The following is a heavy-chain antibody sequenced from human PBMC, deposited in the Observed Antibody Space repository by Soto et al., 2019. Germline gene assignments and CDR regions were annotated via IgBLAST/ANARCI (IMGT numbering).Heavy chain of an antibody. V-gene: IGHV3-64D*06. CDR2: ISSNGDST. Sequence: GGSLRLSCSASGFTFIIFSMHWVRQAPGKGLEYVSGISSNGDSTYYADSVKGRFTISRDNSKNTLYLQMSSLRAVDTAVYYCVHPRSTVQIPPTWGQGTLVTVS. J-gene: IGHJ5*02. D-gene: IGHD4-17*01. CDR3: VHPRSTVQIPPT. CDR1: GFTFIIFS.